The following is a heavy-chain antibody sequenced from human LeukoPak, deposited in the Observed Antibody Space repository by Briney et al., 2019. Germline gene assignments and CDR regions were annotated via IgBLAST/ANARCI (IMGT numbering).Heavy chain of an antibody. CDR3: ARNLRTWGVQY. V-gene: IGHV1-46*01. J-gene: IGHJ4*02. Sequence: ASVKVSCKASGYTFTSYYMHWVRQAPGQGLEWMGIINPSGGSTSYAQRFQGRVTMTRDTSTSTVYMELSSLRSEDTAVYYCARNLRTWGVQYWGQGTLVTVSS. D-gene: IGHD3-16*01. CDR2: INPSGGST. CDR1: GYTFTSYY.